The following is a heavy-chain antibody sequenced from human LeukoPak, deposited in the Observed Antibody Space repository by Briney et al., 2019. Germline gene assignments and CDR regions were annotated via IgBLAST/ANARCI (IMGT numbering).Heavy chain of an antibody. D-gene: IGHD5-24*01. J-gene: IGHJ4*02. CDR2: IYYSGST. CDR3: ARLSLYNTQDY. V-gene: IGHV4-31*03. CDR1: GGSISSGGYY. Sequence: SGTLSLTCTVSGGSISSGGYYWSWIRQHPGKGLEWIGSIYYSGSTNYNPSLQGRVTISLDTSRNQFSLKLSSVTAADTAVYYCARLSLYNTQDYWGQGTLVTVSS.